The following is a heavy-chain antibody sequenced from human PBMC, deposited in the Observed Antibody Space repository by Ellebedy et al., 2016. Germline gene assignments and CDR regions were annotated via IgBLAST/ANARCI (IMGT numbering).Heavy chain of an antibody. Sequence: SETLSLXXAVYGGSFSGYYWSWIRQPPGKGLEWIGEINHSGSTNYNPSLKSRVTISVDTSKNQFSLKLSSVTAADTAVYYCARGTIVATIASYYYCGMDVWGQGTTVTVSS. J-gene: IGHJ6*02. D-gene: IGHD5-12*01. CDR2: INHSGST. CDR1: GGSFSGYY. V-gene: IGHV4-34*01. CDR3: ARGTIVATIASYYYCGMDV.